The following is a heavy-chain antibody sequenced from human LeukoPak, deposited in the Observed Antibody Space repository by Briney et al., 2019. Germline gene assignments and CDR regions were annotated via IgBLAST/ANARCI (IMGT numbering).Heavy chain of an antibody. D-gene: IGHD6-6*01. Sequence: PGGSLRLSCAASGFTFNNYAMTWVRQAPGKGLEWVSSISASGAMTYYADSVKGRFTISRDNSKNTLYLQMNSLRAEDTAVYYCAREIVQLAPVGYYYYMDVWGKGTTVTVSS. V-gene: IGHV3-23*01. CDR2: ISASGAMT. CDR3: AREIVQLAPVGYYYYMDV. J-gene: IGHJ6*03. CDR1: GFTFNNYA.